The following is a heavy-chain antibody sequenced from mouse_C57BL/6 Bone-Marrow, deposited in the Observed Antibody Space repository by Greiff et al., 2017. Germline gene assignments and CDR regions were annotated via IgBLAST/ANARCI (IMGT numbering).Heavy chain of an antibody. V-gene: IGHV5-6*01. Sequence: EVKLVESGGDLVKPGGSLKLSCAASGFTFSSYGMSWVRQTPDKRLEWVATISSGGSYTYYPDSVKGRFTIARDNAKNTLYLQMSSLKSEDTAMYYCAHHERLRRSFAYWGQGTLVTVSA. CDR1: GFTFSSYG. J-gene: IGHJ3*01. CDR3: AHHERLRRSFAY. D-gene: IGHD2-4*01. CDR2: ISSGGSYT.